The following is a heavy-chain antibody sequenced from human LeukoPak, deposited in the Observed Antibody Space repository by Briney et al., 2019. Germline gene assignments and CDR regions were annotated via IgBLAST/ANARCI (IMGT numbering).Heavy chain of an antibody. V-gene: IGHV4-59*08. D-gene: IGHD3-16*01. CDR1: GCSIDSYY. J-gene: IGHJ6*02. CDR2: LYYTGSS. Sequence: PSETLSLTCTASGCSIDSYYWSWIRQPPGKGLEWIGYLYYTGSSNYNLSLKSRVTISFDTSKNLFSLTLSTVTAADTAVYYCARHHEYIWGSSVDYNATDAWGQGATVTVSS. CDR3: ARHHEYIWGSSVDYNATDA.